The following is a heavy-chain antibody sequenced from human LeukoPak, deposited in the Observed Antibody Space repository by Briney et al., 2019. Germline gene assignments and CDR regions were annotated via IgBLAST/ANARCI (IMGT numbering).Heavy chain of an antibody. CDR1: GFTFSGSA. CDR3: TSMIVVAPNAYYFDY. D-gene: IGHD3-22*01. J-gene: IGHJ4*02. CDR2: IRSKANSYAT. V-gene: IGHV3-73*01. Sequence: QSGXSLRLSCAAAGFTFSGSAMHWVRQASGKGLEWVGRIRSKANSYATAYAASVKGSFTISRDDSKNTAYLQMNSLKTEDTAVYYCTSMIVVAPNAYYFDYWGQGTLVTVSS.